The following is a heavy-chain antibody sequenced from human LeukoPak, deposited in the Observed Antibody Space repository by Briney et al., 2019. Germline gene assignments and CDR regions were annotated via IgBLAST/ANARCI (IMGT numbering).Heavy chain of an antibody. CDR1: GGSISSGDYY. CDR2: IYYSGST. V-gene: IGHV4-30-4*01. D-gene: IGHD2-21*02. Sequence: SETLSLTCTVSGGSISSGDYYWSWIRQPPGKGLEWIGYIYYSGSTYYTPSLKSRVTISVDTSKNQFSLKLSYVTAADTAVYYCARVRSAYCGGDGHHIDYWGQGTLVTVSS. J-gene: IGHJ4*02. CDR3: ARVRSAYCGGDGHHIDY.